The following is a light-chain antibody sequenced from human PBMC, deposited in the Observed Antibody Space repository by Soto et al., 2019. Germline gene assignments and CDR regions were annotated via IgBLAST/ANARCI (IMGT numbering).Light chain of an antibody. Sequence: DIVMTQSPDSLAVSLGERATINCKSSQSVFYSSDNKNYLAWYQQKPGQPPTLLIYWASTRDSGVPDRFSGSGSVTDFTLTISSLQAEDVAVYYCQQYYNTPRTFGQGTKVEIK. V-gene: IGKV4-1*01. J-gene: IGKJ1*01. CDR3: QQYYNTPRT. CDR1: QSVFYSSDNKNY. CDR2: WAS.